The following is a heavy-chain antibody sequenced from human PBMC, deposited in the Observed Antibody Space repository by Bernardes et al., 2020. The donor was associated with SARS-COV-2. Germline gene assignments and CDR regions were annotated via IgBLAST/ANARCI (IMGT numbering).Heavy chain of an antibody. CDR1: GFTFSSYA. CDR2: ISASSGVL. D-gene: IGHD6-6*01. CDR3: ARDEYSSSEGEHFYYGMDV. J-gene: IGHJ6*02. V-gene: IGHV3-48*02. Sequence: GGSLRLSCVASGFTFSSYAFNWVRQAPGKGLEWVAYISASSGVLYHADSVRGRFTISRDNAENSLYLQMNGLRDEDTAVYYCARDEYSSSEGEHFYYGMDVWGQGTTVTVSS.